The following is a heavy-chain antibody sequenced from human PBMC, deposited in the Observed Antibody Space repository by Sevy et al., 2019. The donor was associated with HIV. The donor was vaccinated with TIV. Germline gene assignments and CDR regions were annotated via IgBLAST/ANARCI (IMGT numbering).Heavy chain of an antibody. V-gene: IGHV1-18*01. CDR3: ARVFGGRLYNGRFDP. Sequence: ASVKVSCKASGYSFTTYAITWVRQATGQGLEWMGWISPFHGNTNYAQKLQGRVSMTTDTSTSTAYMELTSLRSGDTAVYYCARVFGGRLYNGRFDPWGQGTLVTVSS. J-gene: IGHJ5*02. CDR2: ISPFHGNT. D-gene: IGHD3-16*01. CDR1: GYSFTTYA.